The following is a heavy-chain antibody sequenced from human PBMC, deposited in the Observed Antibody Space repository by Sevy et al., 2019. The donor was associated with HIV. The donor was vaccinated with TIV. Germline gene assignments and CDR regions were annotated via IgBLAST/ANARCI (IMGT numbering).Heavy chain of an antibody. V-gene: IGHV3-30-3*01. Sequence: GGSLRLSCAASGFPFGTYAMHWVRQAPGKGLEWLGVISNEGNVYHSADSVKGLFTISRDNSRNSLSLQINNRRVDDTVVYYWARDSAIFGLVRGYCDYWGQGTLVTVSS. CDR1: GFPFGTYA. CDR2: ISNEGNVY. D-gene: IGHD3-3*02. CDR3: ARDSAIFGLVRGYCDY. J-gene: IGHJ4*02.